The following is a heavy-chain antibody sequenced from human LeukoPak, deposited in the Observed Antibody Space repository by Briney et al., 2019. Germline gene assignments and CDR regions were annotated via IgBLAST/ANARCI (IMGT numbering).Heavy chain of an antibody. D-gene: IGHD4-11*01. CDR3: ARVEETVTTAAIIRKYYYYYYYMEV. CDR1: GYTFTSYY. J-gene: IGHJ6*03. V-gene: IGHV1-46*01. CDR2: INPTGGST. Sequence: GASVKVSCKASGYTFTSYYMHWVRQAPGQGLEWMGLINPTGGSTGYAQKFQGRVTMTRDMSTSTDYMELSSLRSEDTAVYYCARVEETVTTAAIIRKYYYYYYYMEVWGKGTTVTVSS.